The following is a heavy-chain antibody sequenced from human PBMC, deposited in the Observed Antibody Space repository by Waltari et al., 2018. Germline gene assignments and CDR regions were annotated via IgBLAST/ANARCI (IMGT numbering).Heavy chain of an antibody. Sequence: EVQLVESGGGLVQPGGSLRLSCAASGFTFSSYEMNWVRQAPGKGLEWVSYISSSGSTIYYADSEKGRFTISRDNAKNSLYLQMNSLRAEDTAVYYCARDPAWGVDYWGQGTLVTVSS. J-gene: IGHJ4*02. CDR1: GFTFSSYE. CDR2: ISSSGSTI. D-gene: IGHD3-16*01. CDR3: ARDPAWGVDY. V-gene: IGHV3-48*03.